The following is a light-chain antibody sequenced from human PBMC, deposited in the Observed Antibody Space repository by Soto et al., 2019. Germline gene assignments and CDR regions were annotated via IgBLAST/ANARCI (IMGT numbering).Light chain of an antibody. CDR2: DVS. CDR1: SSDVGGYNF. V-gene: IGLV2-14*01. J-gene: IGLJ3*02. Sequence: QSALTQPASVSGSPGQSVTMSCTGASSDVGGYNFVSWYQQHPGKAPKLMIYDVSNRPSGVSNRFSGSKSGNTASLTISGLQAEDEDDYYCNSYTSSSTRVFGGGTKLTVL. CDR3: NSYTSSSTRV.